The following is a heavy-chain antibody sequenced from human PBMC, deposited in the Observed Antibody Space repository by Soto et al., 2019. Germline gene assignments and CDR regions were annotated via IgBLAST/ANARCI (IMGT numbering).Heavy chain of an antibody. CDR2: MNPNSGST. CDR1: GYSFTSYD. V-gene: IGHV1-8*01. D-gene: IGHD5-12*01. CDR3: ARVSFDALLRFHFDL. Sequence: QVQLVQSGAEVKKPGASVKVSCKASGYSFTSYDVNWVRQASGQGLEWMGWMNPNSGSTVIAQKFQGRVTMTRDSSISTAYMELSSLRPDDSAIYYCARVSFDALLRFHFDLWGQGTEVTVSS. J-gene: IGHJ4*02.